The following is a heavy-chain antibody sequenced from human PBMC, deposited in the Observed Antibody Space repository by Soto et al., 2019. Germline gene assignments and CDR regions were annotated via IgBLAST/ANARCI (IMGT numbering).Heavy chain of an antibody. CDR3: ARLGGLATISYYFDF. J-gene: IGHJ4*02. CDR1: GGSISSGGYY. Sequence: PSETLSLTCTVSGGSISSGGYYWSWIRQHPGKGLEWIGYIYYSGSTYYNPSLKSRVTISVDTSKNQFSLKLSSVTAADTAVYFCARLGGLATISYYFDFWGQGAQVTVSS. V-gene: IGHV4-31*03. D-gene: IGHD3-16*01. CDR2: IYYSGST.